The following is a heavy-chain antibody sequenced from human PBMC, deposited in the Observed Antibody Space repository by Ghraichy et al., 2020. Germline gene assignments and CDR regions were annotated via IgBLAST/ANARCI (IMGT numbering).Heavy chain of an antibody. CDR2: IKSQTDGWTT. CDR3: TTGRGSGSETVDY. CDR1: GFTFRNAW. J-gene: IGHJ4*02. D-gene: IGHD3-10*01. Sequence: GGSLRLSCAASGFTFRNAWMTWVRQAPGKGLEWAGRIKSQTDGWTTDYPAPVRGRFTVSGDDSKNTVYLQMNSLRTEDTAVYYCTTGRGSGSETVDYWGPGTLVTVSP. V-gene: IGHV3-15*01.